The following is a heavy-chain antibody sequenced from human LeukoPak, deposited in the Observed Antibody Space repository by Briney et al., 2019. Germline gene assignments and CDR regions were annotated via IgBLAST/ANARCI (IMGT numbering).Heavy chain of an antibody. CDR2: INWNGGST. D-gene: IGHD7-27*01. J-gene: IGHJ3*02. Sequence: GGSLRLSCAASGFTFDDRGMSWVRQAPGKGLEWVSGINWNGGSTAYADSVKGRFTISRDNAKKSLYMQMNSLRDGDTALYYCAREYASLGFDIWGQGTMVTVSS. CDR1: GFTFDDRG. CDR3: AREYASLGFDI. V-gene: IGHV3-20*04.